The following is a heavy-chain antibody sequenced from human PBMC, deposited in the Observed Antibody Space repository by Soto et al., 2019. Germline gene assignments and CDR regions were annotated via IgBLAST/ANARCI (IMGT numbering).Heavy chain of an antibody. CDR3: ARVGGYYYEIDY. Sequence: EVQLVESGGGLVQPGGSLRLSCAASGFTVSSNYMSWVRQAPGKGLEWVSLIYSGGNTYYADSVKGRFTISRDNSKNTLYLQMNSLRAEDTAVYYCARVGGYYYEIDYWGQGTLVTVSS. D-gene: IGHD3-22*01. J-gene: IGHJ4*02. V-gene: IGHV3-66*01. CDR1: GFTVSSNY. CDR2: IYSGGNT.